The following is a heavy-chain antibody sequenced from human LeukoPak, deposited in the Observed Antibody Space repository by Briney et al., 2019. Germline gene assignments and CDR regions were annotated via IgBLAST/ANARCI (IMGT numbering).Heavy chain of an antibody. J-gene: IGHJ4*02. D-gene: IGHD2-8*01. CDR3: AKEYCSNSVCHSLDY. CDR2: IIPIFGTA. Sequence: SVKVSCKASGGTFSSYAISWVRQAPGQGLEWMGGIIPIFGTANYAQKFQGRVTITADESTSTAYMELSSLRSEDTAVYYCAKEYCSNSVCHSLDYWGQGTLVTVSS. CDR1: GGTFSSYA. V-gene: IGHV1-69*01.